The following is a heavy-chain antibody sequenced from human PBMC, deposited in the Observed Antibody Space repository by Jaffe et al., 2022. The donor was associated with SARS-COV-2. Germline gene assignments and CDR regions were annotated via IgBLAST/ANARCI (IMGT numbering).Heavy chain of an antibody. D-gene: IGHD5-12*01. J-gene: IGHJ4*02. CDR1: GFTFSSYA. CDR3: ARDHLPRRDGYNFGY. CDR2: ISYDGSNK. V-gene: IGHV3-30-3*01. Sequence: QVQLVESGGGVVQPGRSLRLSCAASGFTFSSYAMHWVRQAPGKGLEWVAVISYDGSNKYYADSVKGRFTISRDNSKNTLYLQMNSLRAEDTAVYYCARDHLPRRDGYNFGYWGQGTLVTVSS.